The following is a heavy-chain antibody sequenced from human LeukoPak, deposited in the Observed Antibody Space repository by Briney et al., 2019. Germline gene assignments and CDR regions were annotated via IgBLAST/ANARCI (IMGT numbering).Heavy chain of an antibody. CDR2: IYYSGST. CDR3: ARGRGPSARYWYLDL. D-gene: IGHD3-16*01. Sequence: SETLSLTCTVSGGSISSGGYYWSWIRQHPGEGLEWIGYIYYSGSTYYNPSLKSRVTISVDTSKNQFSLKLSSVTAADTAVYYCARGRGPSARYWYLDLWGRGTLVTVSS. CDR1: GGSISSGGYY. V-gene: IGHV4-31*03. J-gene: IGHJ2*01.